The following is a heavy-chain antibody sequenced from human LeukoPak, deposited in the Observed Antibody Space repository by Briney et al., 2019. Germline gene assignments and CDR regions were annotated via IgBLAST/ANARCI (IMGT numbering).Heavy chain of an antibody. CDR2: ISGSGGST. D-gene: IGHD2-8*01. J-gene: IGHJ4*02. Sequence: GGSPRLSCAASGFIFSSYAMSWVRQAPGKGLEWVSTISGSGGSTYYADSVKGRFTISRDNSKNTLYLQMNSLRAEDTAVYYCAKASEKDIVLMVYAIGFDYWGQGTLVTVSS. CDR3: AKASEKDIVLMVYAIGFDY. CDR1: GFIFSSYA. V-gene: IGHV3-23*01.